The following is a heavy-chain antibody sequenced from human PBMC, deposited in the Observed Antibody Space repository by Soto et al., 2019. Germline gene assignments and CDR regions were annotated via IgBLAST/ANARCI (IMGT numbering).Heavy chain of an antibody. V-gene: IGHV4-59*01. CDR2: IYYSGST. Sequence: QVQLQESGPGLVKPSETLSLTCTVSGGSIGSYYWSWIRQPPGKGLEWIGYIYYSGSTNYNPSLKRRVTISVDTSKNQFSLKLSSVTAADTAVYYCARAWGYYFDFWGQGTLVTVSS. CDR3: ARAWGYYFDF. J-gene: IGHJ4*02. D-gene: IGHD3-16*01. CDR1: GGSIGSYY.